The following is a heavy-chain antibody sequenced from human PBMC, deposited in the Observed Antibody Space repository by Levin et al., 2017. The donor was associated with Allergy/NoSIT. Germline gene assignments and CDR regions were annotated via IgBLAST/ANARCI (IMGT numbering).Heavy chain of an antibody. D-gene: IGHD6-13*01. CDR1: GFTFSSYG. V-gene: IGHV3-30*18. CDR3: AKDKKGGGSSWYGLYFQH. Sequence: GGSLRLSCAASGFTFSSYGMHWVRQAPGKGLEWVAVISYDGSNKYYADSVKGRFTISRDNSKNTLYLQMNSLRAEDTAVYYCAKDKKGGGSSWYGLYFQHWGQGTLVTVSS. CDR2: ISYDGSNK. J-gene: IGHJ1*01.